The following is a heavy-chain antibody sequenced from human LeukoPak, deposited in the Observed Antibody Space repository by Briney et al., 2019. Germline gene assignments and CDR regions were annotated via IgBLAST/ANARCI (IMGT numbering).Heavy chain of an antibody. J-gene: IGHJ3*02. Sequence: GGSLRLSCAAFGFTVSSNYMSWVRQAPGKGLEWVSVIYSGGSTYYADSVKGRFTISRDNSKNTLYLQMNSLRAEDTAVYYCAREAEQLAGAFDIWGQGTMVTVSS. CDR2: IYSGGST. CDR1: GFTVSSNY. D-gene: IGHD6-6*01. V-gene: IGHV3-66*02. CDR3: AREAEQLAGAFDI.